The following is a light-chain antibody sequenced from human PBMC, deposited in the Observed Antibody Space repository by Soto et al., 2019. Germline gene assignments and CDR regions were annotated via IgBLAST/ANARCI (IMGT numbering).Light chain of an antibody. CDR2: EVS. CDR1: SSDVGGYNY. V-gene: IGLV2-14*01. J-gene: IGLJ1*01. Sequence: QSALTQPASVSGSPGQAITISCTGTSSDVGGYNYVSWYQQHPGEAPKLMIYEVSNQPSGVSNRFSGSKAGNTASLTISGLQAEDEADYYCSSYTSSDTYVFGTGTKRTVL. CDR3: SSYTSSDTYV.